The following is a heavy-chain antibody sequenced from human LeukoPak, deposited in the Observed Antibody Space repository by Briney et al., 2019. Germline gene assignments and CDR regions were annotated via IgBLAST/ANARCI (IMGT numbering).Heavy chain of an antibody. CDR3: GRRRYYDGSGYLE. CDR2: IYYSGRT. V-gene: IGHV4-39*01. CDR1: GDSVSRSDSY. D-gene: IGHD3-22*01. Sequence: SETLSHTCSVSGDSVSRSDSYWDWIRQPPGKGLEWIGTIYYSGRTYYSPSLKSRVTMSVDPSNNQFSLNLRSVTAADTAVYYCGRRRYYDGSGYLEWGQGTLLSVSS. J-gene: IGHJ1*01.